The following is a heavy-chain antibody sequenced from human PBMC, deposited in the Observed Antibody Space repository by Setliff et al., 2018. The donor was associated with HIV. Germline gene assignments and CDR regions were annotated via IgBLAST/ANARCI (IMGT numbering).Heavy chain of an antibody. J-gene: IGHJ5*02. CDR1: GFTFSDAW. V-gene: IGHV3-15*01. CDR3: VAGTA. Sequence: GGSLRLSCVASAASGFTFSDAWMSWVRQAPGKGLEWVGRTRSVSDGGRTDYAAPVKGRFTISRDDSKNMLYLQMNSLKIEDTAVYFCVAGTAWGRGTLVTVSS. D-gene: IGHD6-13*01. CDR2: TRSVSDGGRT.